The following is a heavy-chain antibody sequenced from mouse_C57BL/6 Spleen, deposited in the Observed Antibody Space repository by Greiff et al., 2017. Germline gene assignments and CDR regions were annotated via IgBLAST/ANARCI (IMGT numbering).Heavy chain of an antibody. V-gene: IGHV5-17*01. CDR2: ISSGSSTL. J-gene: IGHJ2*01. D-gene: IGHD2-4*01. CDR3: ARTYDYDFDY. Sequence: EVKLVESGGGLVKPGGSLKLSCAASGFTFSDYGMHWVRQAPEKGLEWVAYISSGSSTLYYADTVKGRFTISRDNAKNTLFLQMTSLRSEDTAMYYCARTYDYDFDYWGQGTTLTVSS. CDR1: GFTFSDYG.